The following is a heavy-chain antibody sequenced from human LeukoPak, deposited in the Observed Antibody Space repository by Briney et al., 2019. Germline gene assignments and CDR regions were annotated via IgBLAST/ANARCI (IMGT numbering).Heavy chain of an antibody. V-gene: IGHV3-74*01. D-gene: IGHD4-11*01. Sequence: GGSLRLSCAASAFIFSDYWMHWVRQAPGKGLMWVLRINYDGSSTTYADSVKGRFTISRDNTKNTLSPQMNSLRAEDTAVYYCVRAKDYRGAFDIWGQGAMVTVSS. CDR3: VRAKDYRGAFDI. J-gene: IGHJ3*02. CDR2: INYDGSST. CDR1: AFIFSDYW.